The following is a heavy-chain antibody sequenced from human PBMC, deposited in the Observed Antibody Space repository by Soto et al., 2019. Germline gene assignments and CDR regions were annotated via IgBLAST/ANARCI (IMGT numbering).Heavy chain of an antibody. CDR2: IYHSGST. J-gene: IGHJ6*02. V-gene: IGHV4-38-2*02. Sequence: SSETLSLTCAVSGYSISSGYYWGWIRQPPGKGLEWIGSIYHSGSTYYNPSLKSRVTISVDTSKNQFSLKLSSVTAADTAVYYCARDQSSSGWGPYYYYYGMDVWGQGTTVTVSS. CDR1: GYSISSGYY. D-gene: IGHD6-19*01. CDR3: ARDQSSSGWGPYYYYYGMDV.